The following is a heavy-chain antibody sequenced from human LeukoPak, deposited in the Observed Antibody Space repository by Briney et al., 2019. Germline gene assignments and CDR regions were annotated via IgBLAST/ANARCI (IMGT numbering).Heavy chain of an antibody. J-gene: IGHJ4*02. CDR2: ITSSSSYI. D-gene: IGHD3-22*01. V-gene: IGHV3-21*01. CDR3: ARHVVAVGFDY. CDR1: GFTFSSYT. Sequence: GSLRLSCAASGFTFSSYTMNWVRQAPGKGLEWVSSITSSSSYIYYADSVKGRFTISRDNAKNSLYLQMNSLRAEDTAVYYCARHVVAVGFDYWGQGTLVTVSS.